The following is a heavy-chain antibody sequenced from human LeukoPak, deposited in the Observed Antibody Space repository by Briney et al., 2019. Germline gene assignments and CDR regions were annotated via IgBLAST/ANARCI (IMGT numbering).Heavy chain of an antibody. J-gene: IGHJ4*02. V-gene: IGHV4-4*02. CDR2: IHHSGST. CDR1: GDSINNNNW. D-gene: IGHD6-6*01. Sequence: PSETLSLTCAVSGDSINNNNWWNWVRRPPGKGLEWIGEIHHSGSTNYNPSLKSRVTISIDKSKNQFSLKLTSVTAADTAVYYCARGVGSIAGAYWGQGTLVTVSS. CDR3: ARGVGSIAGAY.